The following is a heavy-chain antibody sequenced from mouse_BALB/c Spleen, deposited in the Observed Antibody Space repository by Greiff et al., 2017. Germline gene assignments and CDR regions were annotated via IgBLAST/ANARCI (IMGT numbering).Heavy chain of an antibody. V-gene: IGHV2-6-4*01. CDR2: IWGGGST. D-gene: IGHD1-1*01. CDR1: GFSLSRYS. CDR3: ARTSYYGSSYSAMDY. Sequence: QVQLKESGPGLVAPSQSLSITCTVSGFSLSRYSVHWVRQPPGKGLEWLGMIWGGGSTDYNSALKSRLSISKDNSKSQVFLKMNSLQTDDTAMYYCARTSYYGSSYSAMDYWGQGTSVTVSS. J-gene: IGHJ4*01.